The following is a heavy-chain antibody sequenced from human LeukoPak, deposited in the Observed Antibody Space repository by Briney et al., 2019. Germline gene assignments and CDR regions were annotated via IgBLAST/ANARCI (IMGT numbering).Heavy chain of an antibody. V-gene: IGHV4-4*07. D-gene: IGHD3-10*01. J-gene: IGHJ3*02. CDR1: GGSISSYY. CDR3: AREQGSGSDHDAFDI. CDR2: IYTSGST. Sequence: PSETLSLTCTVSGGSISSYYWSWTRQPAGTGLEWIGRIYTSGSTNYNPSLKSRVTMSVGTSKNQFSLKLSSVTAADTAVYYCAREQGSGSDHDAFDIWGQGTMVTVSS.